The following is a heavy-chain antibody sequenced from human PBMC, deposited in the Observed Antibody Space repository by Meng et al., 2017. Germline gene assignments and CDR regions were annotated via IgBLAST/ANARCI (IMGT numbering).Heavy chain of an antibody. CDR2: INHSGST. Sequence: QVRLQQWGAVLLKPSETLALTCAVYGGSFSGYYWSWIRQPPGKGLEWIGEINHSGSTNYNPSLKSRVTISVDTSKNQFSLKLSSVTAADTAVYYCARDYYDSSGWLGYYFDYWGQGTLVTVSS. V-gene: IGHV4-34*01. J-gene: IGHJ4*02. D-gene: IGHD3-22*01. CDR3: ARDYYDSSGWLGYYFDY. CDR1: GGSFSGYY.